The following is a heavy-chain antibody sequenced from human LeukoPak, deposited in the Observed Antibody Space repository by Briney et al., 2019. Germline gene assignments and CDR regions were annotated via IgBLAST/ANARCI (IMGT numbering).Heavy chain of an antibody. Sequence: GGSLRLSCVPSGITFSNSALSWFRQAPGKGLEWVSTITKSGDQTHYADSVRGLFTTSRDIFKNTLYLQMNSLRAEDTAVYHCVKSAGKDGYRDVFDIWGQGTVVTVSS. D-gene: IGHD5-24*01. CDR2: ITKSGDQT. CDR1: GITFSNSA. CDR3: VKSAGKDGYRDVFDI. J-gene: IGHJ3*02. V-gene: IGHV3-23*01.